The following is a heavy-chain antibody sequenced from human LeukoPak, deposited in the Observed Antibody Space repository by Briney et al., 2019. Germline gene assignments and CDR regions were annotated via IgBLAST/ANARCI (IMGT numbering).Heavy chain of an antibody. Sequence: GGSLRLSCAASGFTVSSNYMSWVRQAPGKGLEWVSVIYSGGSTYYADSVKGRFTISRDNSKNTLYLQMNSLRAEDTAVYYCAKDRRYYGSGSFSIFDYWGQGTLVTVSS. CDR3: AKDRRYYGSGSFSIFDY. D-gene: IGHD3-10*01. V-gene: IGHV3-53*01. CDR1: GFTVSSNY. J-gene: IGHJ4*02. CDR2: IYSGGST.